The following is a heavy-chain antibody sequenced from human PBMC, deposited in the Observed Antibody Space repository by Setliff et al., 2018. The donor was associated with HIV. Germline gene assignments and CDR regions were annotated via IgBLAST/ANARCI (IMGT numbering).Heavy chain of an antibody. Sequence: SVKVSCKASGLTFSSYAITWVRQAPGQGLEWLGGIIPVFETTNYAQRFQGRVTITADESTSTADMELSSLTSEDTAVYYCARVVYDYVSGSYRYIDFWAQGTLVTVS. V-gene: IGHV1-69*13. CDR1: GLTFSSYA. D-gene: IGHD3-16*02. CDR3: ARVVYDYVSGSYRYIDF. CDR2: IIPVFETT. J-gene: IGHJ4*02.